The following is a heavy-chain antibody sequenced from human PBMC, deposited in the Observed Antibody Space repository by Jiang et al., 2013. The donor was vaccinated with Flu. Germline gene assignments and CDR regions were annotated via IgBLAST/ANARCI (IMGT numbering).Heavy chain of an antibody. J-gene: IGHJ5*02. CDR1: GRTFIDYY. CDR2: MNPDSGNT. D-gene: IGHD2-21*02. V-gene: IGHV1-2*02. Sequence: VKVSCKASGRTFIDYYIHWVRQAPGQGLEWMGWMNPDSGNTKSAQNFQGRLTMTRDTSINTAYMELTKLASDDTAIYYCAKVTPTAFDPWGQGTLVTVSS. CDR3: AKVTPTAFDP.